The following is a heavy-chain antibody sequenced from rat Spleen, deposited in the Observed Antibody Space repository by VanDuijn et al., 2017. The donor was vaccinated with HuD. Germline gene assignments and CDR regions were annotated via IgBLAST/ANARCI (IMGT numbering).Heavy chain of an antibody. Sequence: EVQLVESDGDIVRPGRSLKLSCAASGFIFSDHYVAWVRHAPMKGLEWVATINYDGSTYYPDSVKGRFTISRDNARSTLYLQMNSLRSEDTATYYCTRENWELDGWGQGVMVTVSS. V-gene: IGHV5-20*01. CDR2: INYDGST. CDR3: TRENWELDG. CDR1: GFIFSDHY. D-gene: IGHD5-1*01. J-gene: IGHJ2*01.